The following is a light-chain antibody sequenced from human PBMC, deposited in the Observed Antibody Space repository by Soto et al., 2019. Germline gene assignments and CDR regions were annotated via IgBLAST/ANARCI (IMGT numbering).Light chain of an antibody. CDR2: DAS. CDR3: QHYNDLPLT. V-gene: IGKV3-15*01. CDR1: QSVSSN. J-gene: IGKJ1*01. Sequence: EIVMTQSPATLSLSPGERGTLSCRASQSVSSNLAWYQQKPGQAPRLLISDASTRATGIPDRFSGSGSGTEFTLTITSLQSEDFAVYYCQHYNDLPLTFGQGTKVEIK.